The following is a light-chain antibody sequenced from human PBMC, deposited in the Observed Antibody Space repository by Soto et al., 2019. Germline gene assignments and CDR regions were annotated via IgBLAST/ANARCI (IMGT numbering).Light chain of an antibody. V-gene: IGKV3-20*01. Sequence: EIVLTQSPGTLSLSPGERATLSCRASQSVSGNYLAWYQQKPGQSPRLLIYGSSDWATGIPDRFSGSRSGTVFILTFSRVVPEGFAVYYCQQYGSSPPYTFGQGTKLELK. CDR1: QSVSGNY. CDR3: QQYGSSPPYT. CDR2: GSS. J-gene: IGKJ2*01.